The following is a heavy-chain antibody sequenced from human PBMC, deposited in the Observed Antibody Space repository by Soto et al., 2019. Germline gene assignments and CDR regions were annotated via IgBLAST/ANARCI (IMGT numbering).Heavy chain of an antibody. CDR2: ISASGDTI. D-gene: IGHD4-17*01. Sequence: QVQLVESGGGLVKPGGSLRLSCAVSGLAFRNSYMSWIRQAPGKGLEWVSFISASGDTIYYADSVKGRFAISRDNAKNSLFLKMNSMRAEDTAVYYCARGHYDLAYWGQGTLVTVSS. CDR3: ARGHYDLAY. CDR1: GLAFRNSY. J-gene: IGHJ4*02. V-gene: IGHV3-11*01.